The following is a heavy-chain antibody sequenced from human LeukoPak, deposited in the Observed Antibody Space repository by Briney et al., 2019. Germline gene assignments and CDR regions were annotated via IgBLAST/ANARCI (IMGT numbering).Heavy chain of an antibody. CDR2: IDPNSGGT. CDR1: GYTFTGYY. CDR3: ARDILELRVPPY. V-gene: IGHV1-2*02. Sequence: ASVKVSCKASGYTFTGYYMHWVRQAPGQGLEWMGWIDPNSGGTNYAQKFQGRVTMTRDTSISTAYMELSRLRSDDTAVYYCARDILELRVPPYWGQGTLVTVSS. D-gene: IGHD1-7*01. J-gene: IGHJ4*02.